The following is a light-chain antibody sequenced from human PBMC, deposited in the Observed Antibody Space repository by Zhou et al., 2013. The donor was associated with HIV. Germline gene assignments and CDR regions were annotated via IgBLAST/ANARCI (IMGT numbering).Light chain of an antibody. CDR1: QSISSW. Sequence: DIQMTQSPSTLSASVGDRVTITCRASQSISSWLAWYQQKPGKAPKLLIYKASSLESGVPSRFSGSGSGTEFTLTISSLQPDDFATYYCQQCDSYSITFGQGTRLDIK. J-gene: IGKJ5*01. CDR2: KAS. V-gene: IGKV1-5*03. CDR3: QQCDSYSIT.